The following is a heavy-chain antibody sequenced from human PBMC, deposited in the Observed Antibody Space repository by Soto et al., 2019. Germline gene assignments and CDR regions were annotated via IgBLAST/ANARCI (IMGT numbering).Heavy chain of an antibody. Sequence: QVQLQESGPGLVKPSQTLSLTCTVSGGSISSGGYYWSWIRQHPGKGLEWLGYIYYSGSTYYTPYLKSRVTLSVDTSKNQFSLKLSCVTAAYTAVYYCARGDTMVREVIIDEYFQHWGQGTLVTVSS. V-gene: IGHV4-31*03. J-gene: IGHJ1*01. CDR2: IYYSGST. CDR3: ARGDTMVREVIIDEYFQH. D-gene: IGHD3-10*01. CDR1: GGSISSGGYY.